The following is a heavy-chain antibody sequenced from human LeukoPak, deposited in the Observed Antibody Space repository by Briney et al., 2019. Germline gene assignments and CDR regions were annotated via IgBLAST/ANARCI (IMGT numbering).Heavy chain of an antibody. CDR1: GYTFTSYD. D-gene: IGHD3-10*01. Sequence: ASVKVSCKASGYTFTSYDINWVRQATGQGLEWMGWMNPNSGNTGYAQKFQGRVTITRNTSISTAYMELSSLRSEDTAVYYCARGGVMVRGVINYYYYMDVWGKGTTVTVPS. CDR3: ARGGVMVRGVINYYYYMDV. CDR2: MNPNSGNT. J-gene: IGHJ6*03. V-gene: IGHV1-8*03.